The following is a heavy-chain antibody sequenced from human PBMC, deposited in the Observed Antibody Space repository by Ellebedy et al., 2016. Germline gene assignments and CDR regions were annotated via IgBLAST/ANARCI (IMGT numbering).Heavy chain of an antibody. Sequence: SETLSLTCAVYGGSFSGYYWSWIRQPPGKGLEWIGEIQPSGGTGYNPSLKSRATMSRDTSKNQVSLKLSSVTAADTAVYYCARSRGYSYGSSGYYFDYWGQGTLVTVSS. V-gene: IGHV4-34*01. CDR1: GGSFSGYY. CDR3: ARSRGYSYGSSGYYFDY. D-gene: IGHD5-18*01. J-gene: IGHJ4*02. CDR2: IQPSGGT.